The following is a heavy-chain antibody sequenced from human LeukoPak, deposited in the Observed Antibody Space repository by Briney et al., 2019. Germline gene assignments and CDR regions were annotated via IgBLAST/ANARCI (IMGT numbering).Heavy chain of an antibody. J-gene: IGHJ4*02. CDR1: GFTSSYHG. CDR3: AKRQPYYFDY. Sequence: GRSLRLSCAASGFTSSYHGMSRAPHPPGNALEWVTRVNSGDGPYHADSVRGRFTISTDKPRNTLYLQMNSLRADDTAIYYCAKRQPYYFDYWGQGTLVTVSS. CDR2: VNSGDGP. V-gene: IGHV3-23*01. D-gene: IGHD1-1*01.